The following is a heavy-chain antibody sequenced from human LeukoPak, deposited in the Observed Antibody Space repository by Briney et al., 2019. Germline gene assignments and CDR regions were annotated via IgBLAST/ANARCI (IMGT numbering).Heavy chain of an antibody. CDR2: INPNSGGT. CDR1: GYTFTGYY. J-gene: IGHJ4*02. Sequence: ASVKVSCKASGYTFTGYYMHWVRQAPGQGLEWMGWINPNSGGTNYAQKFQGRVTMTRDTSISTAYMELSRLRSDDTAVYYCARDSEQWLVPSGVDYWGQGTLVTVSP. CDR3: ARDSEQWLVPSGVDY. V-gene: IGHV1-2*02. D-gene: IGHD6-19*01.